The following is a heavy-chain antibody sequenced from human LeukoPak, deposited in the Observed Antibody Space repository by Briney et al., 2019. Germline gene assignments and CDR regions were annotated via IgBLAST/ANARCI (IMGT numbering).Heavy chain of an antibody. V-gene: IGHV1-69*05. CDR2: IIPIFGTA. D-gene: IGHD2-2*01. J-gene: IGHJ5*02. CDR1: GGTFSSYA. Sequence: GASVKVSCKAPGGTFSSYAISWVRQAPGQGLEWMGGIIPIFGTANYAQKFQGRVTITTDESTSTAYMELSSLRSEDTAVYYCARAIPALNWFDPWGQGTLVTVSS. CDR3: ARAIPALNWFDP.